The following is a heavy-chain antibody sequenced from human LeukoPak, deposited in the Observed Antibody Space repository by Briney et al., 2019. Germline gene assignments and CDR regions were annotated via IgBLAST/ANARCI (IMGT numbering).Heavy chain of an antibody. Sequence: SQTLSLTCAISGDSVSSNSAAWNWIRQSPWRGLEWLGRTYYRSKWYDDYAVSVKSRITINPDTSKNRFSLQLNSVTPDDTAVYYCAKDSGFGLNGFDPWGQGTLVTVSS. V-gene: IGHV6-1*01. J-gene: IGHJ5*02. CDR2: TYYRSKWYD. CDR3: AKDSGFGLNGFDP. D-gene: IGHD3-16*01. CDR1: GDSVSSNSAA.